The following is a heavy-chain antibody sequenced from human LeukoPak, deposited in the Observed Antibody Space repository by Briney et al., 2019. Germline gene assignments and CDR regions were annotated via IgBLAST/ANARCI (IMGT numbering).Heavy chain of an antibody. CDR2: VSHDGIT. D-gene: IGHD3-3*01. CDR3: ARHTIFCSFINCSPFDP. J-gene: IGHJ5*02. Sequence: SETLSLTCTVSGGSLNSYHWSWIRQPPGKGLEWIGSVSHDGITKYSPSLGGRVSLSADTSKNAFFMEVHSVTAADSAMYYCARHTIFCSFINCSPFDPWGQGTLVTVSS. V-gene: IGHV4-59*04. CDR1: GGSLNSYH.